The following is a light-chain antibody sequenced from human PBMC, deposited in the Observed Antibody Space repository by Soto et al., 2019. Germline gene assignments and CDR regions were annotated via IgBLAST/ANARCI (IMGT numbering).Light chain of an antibody. V-gene: IGLV2-8*01. CDR1: SNDVGAYNY. CDR3: SSYAASNNFYV. CDR2: EVT. Sequence: ALTQPPSASGSPGQPVTISCTGTSNDVGAYNYVSWYQQHPGKAPKLMIFEVTQRPSGVPDRFSGSKSGNTAALTVSGLQAEDEADYYCSSYAASNNFYVFGTGTKVTVL. J-gene: IGLJ1*01.